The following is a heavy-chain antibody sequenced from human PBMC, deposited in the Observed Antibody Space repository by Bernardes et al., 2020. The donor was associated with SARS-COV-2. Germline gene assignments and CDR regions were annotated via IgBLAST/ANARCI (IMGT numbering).Heavy chain of an antibody. J-gene: IGHJ6*02. Sequence: ASVKVSCKASGYTFTSHDITWVRQAPGQGLEWMGWISAYNGNTNYAQKFQGRVTMTTETSTSTAYMDLRNLRSDDTAMYYCARIIAANIQSMDVWGQGTTVIVSS. CDR2: ISAYNGNT. CDR1: GYTFTSHD. CDR3: ARIIAANIQSMDV. V-gene: IGHV1-18*04. D-gene: IGHD6-13*01.